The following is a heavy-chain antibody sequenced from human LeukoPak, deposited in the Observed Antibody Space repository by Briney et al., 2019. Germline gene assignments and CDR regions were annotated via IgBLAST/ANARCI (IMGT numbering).Heavy chain of an antibody. J-gene: IGHJ6*03. CDR2: IKQDGSEK. CDR1: GFTFSSYA. Sequence: GGSLRLSCAASGFTFSSYAMSWVRQAPGEGLEWVANIKQDGSEKYYVDSVKGRFTISRDNAKNSLYLQMNSLRAEDTAVYYCARERITMIVVVTMDYYYMDVWGKGTTVTVSS. D-gene: IGHD3-22*01. V-gene: IGHV3-7*01. CDR3: ARERITMIVVVTMDYYYMDV.